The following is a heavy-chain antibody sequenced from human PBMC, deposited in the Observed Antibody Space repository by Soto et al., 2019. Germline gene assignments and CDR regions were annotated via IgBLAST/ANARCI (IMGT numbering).Heavy chain of an antibody. J-gene: IGHJ5*02. CDR3: AKCSVGTVRTSGWCNGFEP. D-gene: IGHD6-19*01. Sequence: EVRLLESGGGLAQPGGSRRLSCAASGFTFSSSAMNWVRQAPGKGLEWVSSIRVGGGDTFYADSVRGRFTVSRDVSGNTLYLQMNSLRAEDTAIYYCAKCSVGTVRTSGWCNGFEPWGQGTLVTVSS. CDR1: GFTFSSSA. CDR2: IRVGGGDT. V-gene: IGHV3-23*01.